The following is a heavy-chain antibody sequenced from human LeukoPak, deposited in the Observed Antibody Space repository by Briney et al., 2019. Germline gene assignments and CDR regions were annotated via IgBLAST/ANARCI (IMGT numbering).Heavy chain of an antibody. CDR3: ARVGTTGLDY. V-gene: IGHV4-59*01. D-gene: IGHD1-1*01. Sequence: SETLSLTCTVSGGFISSYYWSWIRQPPGKGLEWIGYIYYSGSTNYNPSLKSRVTISVDTSKNQFSLKLSSVTAADTAVYYCARVGTTGLDYWGQGTLVTVSS. J-gene: IGHJ4*02. CDR2: IYYSGST. CDR1: GGFISSYY.